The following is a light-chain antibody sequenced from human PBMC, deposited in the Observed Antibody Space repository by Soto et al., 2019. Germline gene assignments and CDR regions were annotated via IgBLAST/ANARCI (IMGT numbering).Light chain of an antibody. V-gene: IGKV1-39*01. Sequence: DIQMTQSPSSLSSSLGDKLTLTCRASQSISSYVNWYKQKPGNAPKLLSYVASTLQSGVPSRFSGSGSGTDFTLTISSLQPEDFETYYCQQSYITPLTVGGGTKVNIK. J-gene: IGKJ4*01. CDR2: VAS. CDR1: QSISSY. CDR3: QQSYITPLT.